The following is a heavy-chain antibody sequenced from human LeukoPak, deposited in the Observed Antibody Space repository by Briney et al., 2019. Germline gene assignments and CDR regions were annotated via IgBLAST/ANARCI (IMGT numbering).Heavy chain of an antibody. J-gene: IGHJ4*02. CDR3: ASRSGFYFDY. CDR2: ISHDGSDK. CDR1: GFTFGRYG. V-gene: IGHV3-30*03. Sequence: PGRSLRLSCAASGFTFGRYGMHWVRQAPGKGLEWVALISHDGSDKYFAASLKGRFTISRDNSKNTLYLQMNSLRTEDTAVFYCASRSGFYFDYWGQGTLVTVSS. D-gene: IGHD3-3*01.